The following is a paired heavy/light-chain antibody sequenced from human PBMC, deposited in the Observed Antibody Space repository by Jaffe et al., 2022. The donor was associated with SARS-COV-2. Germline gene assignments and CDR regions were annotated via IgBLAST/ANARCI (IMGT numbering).Heavy chain of an antibody. CDR2: ISGSGNRT. V-gene: IGHV3-23*01. J-gene: IGHJ4*02. D-gene: IGHD2-2*02. Sequence: EVRLLESGGGLVQPGGSLRLSCAASGFTFDYQVMSWVRQAPGKGLEWVSAISGSGNRTYYADSVKGRFTISRDNSKNTLYLLMSSLRAEDTALYYCAKALYPSAIRAGSGAHYFDYWGQGTLVTVSS. CDR1: GFTFDYQV. CDR3: AKALYPSAIRAGSGAHYFDY.
Light chain of an antibody. CDR1: QSVSSRY. CDR3: QQYDSSPQT. J-gene: IGKJ4*01. V-gene: IGKV3-20*01. CDR2: GAS. Sequence: EIVLTQSPGTLSLSPGERATLSCRASQSVSSRYLAWYQQKPGQAPRLLMYGASSRATGIPDRFSGSGSGTDFTLTISRLEPQDFAVYYCQQYDSSPQTFGGGTKVKIK.